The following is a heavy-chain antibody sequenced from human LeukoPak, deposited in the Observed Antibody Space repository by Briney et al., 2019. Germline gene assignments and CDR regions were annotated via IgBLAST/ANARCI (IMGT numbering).Heavy chain of an antibody. Sequence: PSETLSLTCTVSGGSISSYYWSWIRQPPGKGLEWIGYIYYSGSTNYNPSLKSRVTISVDTSKNQFSLKLSSVTAADTAVYYCARGTRLGFGVLSRRFQYGDWGQGTLVTVSS. D-gene: IGHD3-10*01. CDR2: IYYSGST. CDR1: GGSISSYY. V-gene: IGHV4-59*01. CDR3: ARGTRLGFGVLSRRFQYGD. J-gene: IGHJ4*02.